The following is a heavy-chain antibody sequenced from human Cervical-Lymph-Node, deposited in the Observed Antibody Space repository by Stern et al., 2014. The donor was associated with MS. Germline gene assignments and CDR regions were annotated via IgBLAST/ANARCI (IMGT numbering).Heavy chain of an antibody. V-gene: IGHV4-39*01. Sequence: VPLVESGPGLVKPSETLSRTCTVSGGSISSSYYWGWIRQSSGKGLEWIWSIDDTGRTFYNPSLKSRVTISVDTSNTHFPLKLSSGTAADTAVYYCVRQVTVRSRFDYWGQGTLVTVSS. CDR1: GGSISSSYY. CDR3: VRQVTVRSRFDY. J-gene: IGHJ4*02. D-gene: IGHD4-11*01. CDR2: IDDTGRT.